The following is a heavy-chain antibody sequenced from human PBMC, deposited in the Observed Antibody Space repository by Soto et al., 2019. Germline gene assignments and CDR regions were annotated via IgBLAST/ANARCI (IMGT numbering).Heavy chain of an antibody. Sequence: EVQLVESGGGLVQPGGSLRLSCAASGFTFSSYWMSWVRQAPGKGLEWVANIKQDGSEKYYVDSVKGRFTISRDNAKNSLYLQMNSLRAEDTAVYYCAREGGMVRGVIKNYYYYCGMDVWGQGTTVTVSS. CDR3: AREGGMVRGVIKNYYYYCGMDV. V-gene: IGHV3-7*03. CDR1: GFTFSSYW. J-gene: IGHJ6*02. D-gene: IGHD3-10*01. CDR2: IKQDGSEK.